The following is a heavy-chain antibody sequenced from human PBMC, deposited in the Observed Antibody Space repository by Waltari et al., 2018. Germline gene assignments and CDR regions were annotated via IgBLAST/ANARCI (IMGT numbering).Heavy chain of an antibody. CDR1: GFTLSNYA. CDR2: ISISGT. CDR3: AKAALDYYGSGAYFDH. V-gene: IGHV3-23*01. J-gene: IGHJ4*02. Sequence: EVQLLQSGGGLVQPGGSLRLSCAASGFTLSNYALAGVRQTPGKGLEWVSGISISGTYYADSVKGRLTLSRDNSKDTLDLQMNSLRADDTAVYYCAKAALDYYGSGAYFDHWGQGALVTVSS. D-gene: IGHD3-10*01.